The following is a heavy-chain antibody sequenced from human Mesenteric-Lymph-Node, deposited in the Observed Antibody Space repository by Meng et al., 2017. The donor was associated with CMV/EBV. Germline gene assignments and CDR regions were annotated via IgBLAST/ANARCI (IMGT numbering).Heavy chain of an antibody. CDR2: INHSGST. CDR1: GGSFSGYY. Sequence: GAVYGGSFSGYYWSWIRQPPGKGLEWIGEINHSGSTNYNPSLKSRVTISVDTSKNQFSLKLSSVTAADTAVYYCASLHYGSGSHTDYWGQGTLVTVSS. V-gene: IGHV4-34*01. D-gene: IGHD3-10*01. J-gene: IGHJ4*02. CDR3: ASLHYGSGSHTDY.